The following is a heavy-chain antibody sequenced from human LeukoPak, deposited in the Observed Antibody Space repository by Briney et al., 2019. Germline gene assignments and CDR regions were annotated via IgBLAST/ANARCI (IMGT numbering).Heavy chain of an antibody. CDR1: GASISSHY. Sequence: PSESLSLTCTVTGASISSHYWCWIRQTPGTGLEWIGDIYDRGSTTYNPSLKSRVTISVDTSKNQFSLKLSSVTAADTAVYYCARLEIPQGNWFDPWGQGTLVTVSS. CDR2: IYDRGST. J-gene: IGHJ5*02. CDR3: ARLEIPQGNWFDP. V-gene: IGHV4-59*08. D-gene: IGHD2-2*02.